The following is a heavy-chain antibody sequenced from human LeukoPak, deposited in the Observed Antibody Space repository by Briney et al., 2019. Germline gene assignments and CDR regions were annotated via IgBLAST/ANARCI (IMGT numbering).Heavy chain of an antibody. J-gene: IGHJ4*02. V-gene: IGHV1-69*13. CDR3: ATPGRYCSSTSCYGGYFDY. CDR2: IIPIFGTA. D-gene: IGHD2-2*01. Sequence: SVKVSYKASGGTFSSYAISWVRQAPGQGLEWMGGIIPIFGTANYAQKFQGRVTITADESTSTAYMELSSLRSEDTAVYYCATPGRYCSSTSCYGGYFDYWGQGTLVTVSS. CDR1: GGTFSSYA.